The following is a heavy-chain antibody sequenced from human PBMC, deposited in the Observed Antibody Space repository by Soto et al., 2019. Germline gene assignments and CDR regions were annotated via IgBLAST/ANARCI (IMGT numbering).Heavy chain of an antibody. D-gene: IGHD3-16*01. CDR1: GFTFDDYA. J-gene: IGHJ4*02. V-gene: IGHV3-9*01. CDR2: ISWNSGSI. Sequence: GGSLRLSCAASGFTFDDYAMHWVRQAPGKGLEWVSGISWNSGSIGYADSVKGRFTISRDNAKNSLYLQMNSLRAEDTALYYCAKDKTLYFDYWGQGTLVTVSS. CDR3: AKDKTLYFDY.